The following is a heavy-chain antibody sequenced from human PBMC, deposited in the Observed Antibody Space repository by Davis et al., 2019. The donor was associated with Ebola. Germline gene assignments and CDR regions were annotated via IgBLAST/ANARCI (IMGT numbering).Heavy chain of an antibody. D-gene: IGHD3-16*02. V-gene: IGHV1-8*01. CDR1: GYTFTKYD. J-gene: IGHJ4*02. Sequence: ASVQVSCKASGYTFTKYDIAWVRQASGQGLEWMGWMNPNSGNTGYAQKFQGRVTMTRNTSINTAYMQLSSLRSEDSAVYYCAREIKRAVQGSFFENWGQGTLVTVSS. CDR3: AREIKRAVQGSFFEN. CDR2: MNPNSGNT.